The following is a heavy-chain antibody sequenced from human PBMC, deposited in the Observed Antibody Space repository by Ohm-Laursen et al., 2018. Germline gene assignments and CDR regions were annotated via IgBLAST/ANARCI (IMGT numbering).Heavy chain of an antibody. CDR2: IRGSGTNI. CDR1: GFTFRSYE. CDR3: ARARSVVPGGGGMDV. J-gene: IGHJ6*02. Sequence: SLRLSCAASGFTFRSYEMNWVRQAPGKGLEWISNIRGSGTNIYYADSVNGRFTISRDNAKDSLYLQMNSLRAEDTAVYYCARARSVVPGGGGMDVWGQGTTVTVSS. D-gene: IGHD2-2*01. V-gene: IGHV3-48*03.